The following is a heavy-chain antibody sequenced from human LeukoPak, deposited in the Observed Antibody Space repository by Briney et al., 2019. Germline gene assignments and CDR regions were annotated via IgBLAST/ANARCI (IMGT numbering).Heavy chain of an antibody. CDR3: AKYQSSGYYYFDY. J-gene: IGHJ4*02. V-gene: IGHV3-23*01. Sequence: SGGSLRLSCAASGFTFSSYAMHWVRQAPGKGLEWVSAISGSGGSTYYADSVKGRFTISRDNSKNTLYLQMNSLRAEDTAVYYCAKYQSSGYYYFDYWGQGTLVTVSS. D-gene: IGHD3-22*01. CDR2: ISGSGGST. CDR1: GFTFSSYA.